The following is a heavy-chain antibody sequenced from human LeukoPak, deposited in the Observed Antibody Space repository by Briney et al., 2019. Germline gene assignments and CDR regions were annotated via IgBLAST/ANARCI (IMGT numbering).Heavy chain of an antibody. Sequence: GGSLRVFCAASGIRFSSYWMSWVRQAPGKGLEWVANIKQDGSEKYYVDSVKGRFTISRDNAKNSLYLQMNSLRAEDTAVYYCAKDGEGVVPAALDGWSWFDPWGQGTLVTVSS. D-gene: IGHD2-2*01. CDR2: IKQDGSEK. V-gene: IGHV3-7*01. CDR1: GIRFSSYW. CDR3: AKDGEGVVPAALDGWSWFDP. J-gene: IGHJ5*02.